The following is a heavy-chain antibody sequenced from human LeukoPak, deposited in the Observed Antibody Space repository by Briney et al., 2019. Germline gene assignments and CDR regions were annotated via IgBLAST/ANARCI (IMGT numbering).Heavy chain of an antibody. CDR3: ARVTSGTYHY. Sequence: GASVTVSCKASGYTSTDYNLTWGQKALDKGLEWMGWINAKNGGTEYAQKFQGRVTLTKDTSISTAYMVLTSLRYDDTAVYYCARVTSGTYHYWGQGTLVTIPS. J-gene: IGHJ4*02. D-gene: IGHD1-26*01. CDR1: GYTSTDYN. CDR2: INAKNGGT. V-gene: IGHV1-2*02.